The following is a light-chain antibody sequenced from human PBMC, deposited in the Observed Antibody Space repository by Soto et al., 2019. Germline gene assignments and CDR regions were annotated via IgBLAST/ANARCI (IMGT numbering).Light chain of an antibody. J-gene: IGLJ1*01. V-gene: IGLV2-14*01. CDR3: SSYTSSSTLNV. CDR1: SSDVGGYNY. Sequence: QSVLTQPASVSGSPGQSITISCTGNSSDVGGYNYVSWYQQHPGKAPKLMIYDVSNRPSGVSNRFSGSKSGNTASLTISGLQAEDEADYYCSSYTSSSTLNVFGTGNKVTVL. CDR2: DVS.